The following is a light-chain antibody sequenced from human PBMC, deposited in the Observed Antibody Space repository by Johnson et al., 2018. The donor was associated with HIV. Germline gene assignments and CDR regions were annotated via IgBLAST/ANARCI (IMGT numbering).Light chain of an antibody. CDR1: SSNIGNNY. Sequence: QSILTQPPSVSAAPGQKVTISCSGSSSNIGNNYISWYQQLPGPAPKLLIYENNKRPSGIPDRFSASKSGTSATLGITGLQTGDEADYYCGTWDSSLSTYVFGTGTKVTVL. J-gene: IGLJ1*01. CDR2: ENN. V-gene: IGLV1-51*02. CDR3: GTWDSSLSTYV.